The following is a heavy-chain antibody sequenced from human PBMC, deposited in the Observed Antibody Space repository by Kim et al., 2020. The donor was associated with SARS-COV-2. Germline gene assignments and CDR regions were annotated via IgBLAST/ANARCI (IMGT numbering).Heavy chain of an antibody. D-gene: IGHD5-12*01. J-gene: IGHJ6*02. CDR3: VVGGSGYEQGYYYGMDV. V-gene: IGHV4-39*01. Sequence: LKRRVTISVDTSKNQFSLKLSSVTAADTAVYYCVVGGSGYEQGYYYGMDVWGQGTTVTVSS.